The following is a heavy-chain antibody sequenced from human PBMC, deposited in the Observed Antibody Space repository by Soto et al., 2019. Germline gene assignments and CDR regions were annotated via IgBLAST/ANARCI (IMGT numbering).Heavy chain of an antibody. CDR1: GFTFSSYS. Sequence: GGSLRLSCAASGFTFSSYSMNWVRQAPGKGLEWVSYISSSGSTIYHADSVKGRFTISRDNAKKSLYLQMNSLRAEDTAVYYCARAGSGWYEDYYYYMDVWGKGTTVTVSS. J-gene: IGHJ6*03. D-gene: IGHD6-19*01. V-gene: IGHV3-48*01. CDR3: ARAGSGWYEDYYYYMDV. CDR2: ISSSGSTI.